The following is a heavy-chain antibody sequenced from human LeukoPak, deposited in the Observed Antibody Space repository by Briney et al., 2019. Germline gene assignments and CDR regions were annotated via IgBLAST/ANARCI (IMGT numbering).Heavy chain of an antibody. V-gene: IGHV3-43D*04. CDR2: IAWDGSYT. D-gene: IGHD3-10*01. CDR1: GFTLGEYA. CDR3: TRERRGFYMEV. Sequence: GGSLRLSCAASGFTLGEYAMQWVRQAPGKGLEWVSLIAWDGSYTYYAHSVRGRFIISRDNSKNSLSMQMNSLGPEDTALYYCTRERRGFYMEVWGKGTTVTVSS. J-gene: IGHJ6*03.